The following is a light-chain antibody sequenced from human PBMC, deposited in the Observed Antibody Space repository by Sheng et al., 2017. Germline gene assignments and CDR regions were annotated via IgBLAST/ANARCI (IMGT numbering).Light chain of an antibody. CDR3: QQFNSYRVT. CDR1: QGINSA. Sequence: IQLTQSPSSLSASVGDRVTITCRASQGINSALAWYQQKPGKAPKVLIYDVSSLESGVPSRFSGSGSGTDFTLTISSLQTEDFATYYCQQFNSYRVTFGGGTKVEIK. V-gene: IGKV1-13*02. J-gene: IGKJ4*01. CDR2: DVS.